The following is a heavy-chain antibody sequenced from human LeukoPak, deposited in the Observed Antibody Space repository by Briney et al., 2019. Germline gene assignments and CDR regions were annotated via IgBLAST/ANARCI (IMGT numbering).Heavy chain of an antibody. D-gene: IGHD5-12*01. V-gene: IGHV4-39*07. CDR1: GVSISSSSYY. Sequence: SETLSLTCTVSGVSISSSSYYWGWIRQPPGKGLEWIGSIYYSGSTYYNPSLKSRVTISVDTSKNQFSLKLSSTTAADTAVYYCARAPVATPSEFDYWGQGTLVTVSS. J-gene: IGHJ4*02. CDR2: IYYSGST. CDR3: ARAPVATPSEFDY.